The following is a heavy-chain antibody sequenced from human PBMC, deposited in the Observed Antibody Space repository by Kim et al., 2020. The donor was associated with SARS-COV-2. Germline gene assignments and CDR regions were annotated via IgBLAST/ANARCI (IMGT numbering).Heavy chain of an antibody. Sequence: SETLSLTCTVSGGSISSYYWSWIRQPPGKGLEWIGYIYYSGSTNYNPSLKSRVTISVDTSKNQFSLKLSSVTAADTAVYYCARDTGRPWGYYYYGMDVWGQGTTVTVSS. CDR3: ARDTGRPWGYYYYGMDV. D-gene: IGHD3-16*01. CDR1: GGSISSYY. CDR2: IYYSGST. V-gene: IGHV4-59*01. J-gene: IGHJ6*02.